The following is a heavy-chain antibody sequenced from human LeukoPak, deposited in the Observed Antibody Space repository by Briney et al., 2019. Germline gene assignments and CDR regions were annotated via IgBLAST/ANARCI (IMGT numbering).Heavy chain of an antibody. CDR1: GGSFSGYY. CDR2: INHSGST. J-gene: IGHJ3*02. Sequence: KPSETLSLTCAVYGGSFSGYYWSWIRQPPGKGLEWIGEINHSGSTNYNPSRKSRVTISVDTSKNQFSLKLSSVTAADTAVYYCARYLNYDFWSGKTPDAFDIWGQGTMVTVSS. V-gene: IGHV4-34*01. CDR3: ARYLNYDFWSGKTPDAFDI. D-gene: IGHD3-3*01.